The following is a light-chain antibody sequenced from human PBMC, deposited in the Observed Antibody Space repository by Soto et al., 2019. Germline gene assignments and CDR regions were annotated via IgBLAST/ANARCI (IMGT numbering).Light chain of an antibody. CDR3: SSYAAGLV. V-gene: IGLV2-8*01. CDR2: EVS. J-gene: IGLJ2*01. Sequence: QSVLTQPPSASGSPGQSVTISCTGTSSDIGGYNFVSWYQQYPGKAPKLMIYEVSKRPSGVPDRFSGSKSGNTASLTVSGLQAEDDADYYCSSYAAGLVFGGGTKLTVL. CDR1: SSDIGGYNF.